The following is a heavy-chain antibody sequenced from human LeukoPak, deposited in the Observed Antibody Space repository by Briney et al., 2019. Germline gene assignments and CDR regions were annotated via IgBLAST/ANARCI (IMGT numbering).Heavy chain of an antibody. V-gene: IGHV1-24*01. D-gene: IGHD3-22*01. CDR1: GYTLTELS. CDR2: FNPEDGET. CDR3: ATPHVDGYYYDSSGYRH. Sequence: ASVKASCKVSGYTLTELSMHWVRQAPGKGLEWMGGFNPEDGETIYAQKFQGRVTMTEDTSTDTAYMELSSLRSEDTAVYYCATPHVDGYYYDSSGYRHWGQGTLVTVSS. J-gene: IGHJ4*02.